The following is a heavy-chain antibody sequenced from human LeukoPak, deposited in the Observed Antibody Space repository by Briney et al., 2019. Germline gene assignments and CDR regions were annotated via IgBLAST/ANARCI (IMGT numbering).Heavy chain of an antibody. CDR2: ISSSSAYV. V-gene: IGHV3-21*01. CDR1: GFTFSSHS. Sequence: SGGSLRLSCAASGFTFSSHSMNWVRQAPGKGLEWVPSISSSSAYVYYADSVKGRFTISRDNAKNSLYLQMNSLRAEDTAVYYCARGRGYCSSTSCQNWFDPWGQGTLVTVSS. D-gene: IGHD2-2*01. J-gene: IGHJ5*02. CDR3: ARGRGYCSSTSCQNWFDP.